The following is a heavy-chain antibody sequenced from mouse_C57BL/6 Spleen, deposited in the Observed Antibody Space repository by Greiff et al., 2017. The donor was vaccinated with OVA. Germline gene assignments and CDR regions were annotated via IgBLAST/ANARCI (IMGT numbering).Heavy chain of an antibody. CDR2: IYPRSGNT. CDR3: AYSSSYAMDY. D-gene: IGHD2-5*01. CDR1: GYTFTSYG. Sequence: VKLQESGAELARPGASVKLSCKASGYTFTSYGISWVKQRTGQGLEWIGEIYPRSGNTYYNEKFKGKATLTADKSSSTAYMELRSLTSEDSAVYFCAYSSSYAMDYWGQGTSVTVSS. J-gene: IGHJ4*01. V-gene: IGHV1-81*01.